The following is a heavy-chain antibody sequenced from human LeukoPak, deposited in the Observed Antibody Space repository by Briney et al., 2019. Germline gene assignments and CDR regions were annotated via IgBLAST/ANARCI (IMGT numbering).Heavy chain of an antibody. Sequence: GASVKVSCKASGYTFTSYGISWVRQAPGQGLECMGWSSAYNVNTNYAQTLQGRVTMTTDTSTSTAYMELRSLRSDDTAVYYCASSGPPLARWFDPWGQGTLVTVSS. D-gene: IGHD3-10*01. CDR2: SSAYNVNT. CDR3: ASSGPPLARWFDP. CDR1: GYTFTSYG. V-gene: IGHV1-18*01. J-gene: IGHJ5*02.